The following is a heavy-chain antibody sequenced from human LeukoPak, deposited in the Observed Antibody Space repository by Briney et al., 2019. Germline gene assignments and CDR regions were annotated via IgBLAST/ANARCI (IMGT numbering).Heavy chain of an antibody. CDR3: ARWARREFDY. J-gene: IGHJ4*02. Sequence: SETLSLTCTVSGGSISSSSYYWGWIRQTPGKGLEWIGSVYYSGSTYYNPSLKSRVTISVDTSKNQFSLKLSSVTAADTAVYYCARWARREFDYWGQGTLVTVSS. CDR2: VYYSGST. CDR1: GGSISSSSYY. V-gene: IGHV4-39*01. D-gene: IGHD1-26*01.